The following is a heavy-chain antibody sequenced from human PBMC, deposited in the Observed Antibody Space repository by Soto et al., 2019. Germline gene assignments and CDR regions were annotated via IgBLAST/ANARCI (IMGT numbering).Heavy chain of an antibody. D-gene: IGHD2-2*01. CDR1: GASVSTGYYY. Sequence: SETLSLTCTVSGASVSTGYYYWSWIRQPPGGGLEWIGNIDHSGTTSYNPSLKSRVTISVDTSKNQFSLKLSSVTAADTAVYYCARTISRDGGAFDIWGQGTMVTVSS. CDR2: IDHSGTT. J-gene: IGHJ3*02. V-gene: IGHV4-61*01. CDR3: ARTISRDGGAFDI.